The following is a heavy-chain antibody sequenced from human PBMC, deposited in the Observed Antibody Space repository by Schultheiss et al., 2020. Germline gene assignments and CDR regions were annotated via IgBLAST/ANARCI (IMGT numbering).Heavy chain of an antibody. V-gene: IGHV3-33*01. J-gene: IGHJ4*02. CDR3: ARAYYYDSSGYYPFDY. Sequence: GGSLRLSCAASGFTFSSYGMHWVRQAPGKGLEWVAVIWYDGSNKYYADSVKGRFTISRDNSKNTLYLQMNSLRAEDTAVYYCARAYYYDSSGYYPFDYWGQGTLVTVSS. D-gene: IGHD3-22*01. CDR2: IWYDGSNK. CDR1: GFTFSSYG.